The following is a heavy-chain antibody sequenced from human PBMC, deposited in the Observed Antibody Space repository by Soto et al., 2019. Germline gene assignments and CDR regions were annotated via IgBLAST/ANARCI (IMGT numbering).Heavy chain of an antibody. J-gene: IGHJ5*02. Sequence: QVPLKESGPVLVKPTETLTLSCTVSGLSITDSEMGVSWIRQPPGQPLEWLAHIDSSGEKSYRTFLNSRLAISKDTSKSQIVLTMTNMDPADTAIYYCARRHLAVAVSPWFDPCGQGIPVTVSS. D-gene: IGHD6-19*01. V-gene: IGHV2-26*01. CDR3: ARRHLAVAVSPWFDP. CDR2: IDSSGEK. CDR1: GLSITDSEMG.